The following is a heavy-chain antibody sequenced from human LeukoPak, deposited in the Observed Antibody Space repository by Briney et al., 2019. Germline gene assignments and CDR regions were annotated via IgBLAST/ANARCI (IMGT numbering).Heavy chain of an antibody. J-gene: IGHJ6*03. Sequence: GGSLRLSCAASGFTFSSYSMNWLRQAPGKGLEWVSYISSSSSTIYYADSVKGRFTISRDNAKNSLYLQMNSLRAEDTAVYYCASNGDFYDYYMDVWGKGTTVTVSS. CDR3: ASNGDFYDYYMDV. CDR2: ISSSSSTI. D-gene: IGHD2/OR15-2a*01. CDR1: GFTFSSYS. V-gene: IGHV3-48*04.